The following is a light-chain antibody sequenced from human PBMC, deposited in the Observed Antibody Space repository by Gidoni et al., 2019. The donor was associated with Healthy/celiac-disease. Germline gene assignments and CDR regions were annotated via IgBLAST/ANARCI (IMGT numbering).Light chain of an antibody. CDR2: DAS. CDR1: QSVSNY. CDR3: RQRSNWPALT. V-gene: IGKV3-11*02. Sequence: EIVLTQSPATLSLSPGERATLSCRASQSVSNYLAWYKQKPGPAPMLLMYDASNRATCMPARLRGSGSSRDYSLTISSIEPEDFAGYYCRQRSNWPALTFGGGTKVEIK. J-gene: IGKJ4*01.